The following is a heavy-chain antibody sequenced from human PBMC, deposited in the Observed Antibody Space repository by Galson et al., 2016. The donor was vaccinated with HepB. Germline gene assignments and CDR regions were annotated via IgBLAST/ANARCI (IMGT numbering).Heavy chain of an antibody. CDR2: ISSSSSYI. J-gene: IGHJ4*02. D-gene: IGHD1-26*01. V-gene: IGHV3-21*01. CDR1: GFTFSSYS. Sequence: SLRLSCAASGFTFSSYSMNWVRQAPGKGLEWVSSISSSSSYIYYADSVKGRFTISRDNAKHSLYLQMNSLRAEDTAVYYCARGDIVRAIFDYWGQGTLVTVSS. CDR3: ARGDIVRAIFDY.